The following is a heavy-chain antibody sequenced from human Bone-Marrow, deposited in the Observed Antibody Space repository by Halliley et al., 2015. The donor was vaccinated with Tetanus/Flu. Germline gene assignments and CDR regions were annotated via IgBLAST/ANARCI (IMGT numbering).Heavy chain of an antibody. D-gene: IGHD7-27*01. J-gene: IGHJ4*02. CDR3: AREAGDWDH. V-gene: IGHV1-18*01. Sequence: GLERLGGTSVHNGTTKYSQNFQGRVTMTADPSASTAYMDLRSLTSDDTAVYYCAREAGDWDHWGQGTLVTVSS. CDR2: TSVHNGTT.